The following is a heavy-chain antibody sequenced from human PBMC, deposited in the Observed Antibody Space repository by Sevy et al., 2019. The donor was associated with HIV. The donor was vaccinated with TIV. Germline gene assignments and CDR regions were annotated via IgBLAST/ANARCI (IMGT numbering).Heavy chain of an antibody. CDR3: TKGPLNYDDVWGSPFDY. D-gene: IGHD3-16*01. J-gene: IGHJ4*02. CDR1: GFTFSNAW. CDR2: IKSKTDGGTT. V-gene: IGHV3-15*01. Sequence: RGSLRLSCAASGFTFSNAWMSWVRQAPGKGLEWVGRIKSKTDGGTTDYAAPVKGRFTISRDDSKDTRYLQMNSQKTEDTAVYYGTKGPLNYDDVWGSPFDYWGQGTLVTVSS.